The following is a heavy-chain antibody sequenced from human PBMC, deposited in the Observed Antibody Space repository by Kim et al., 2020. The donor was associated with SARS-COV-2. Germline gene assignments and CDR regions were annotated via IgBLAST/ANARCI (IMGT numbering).Heavy chain of an antibody. V-gene: IGHV3-23*01. Sequence: GGSLRLSCEASGFIFGDHAMTWVRQAPGKGLEWVAGISGSGALTFYADSVKGRFTISRDKSRNTLYVQMNTLTPEDTAIYYCAKDDSGHLIPYFLDRWGQGILVSVSS. CDR3: AKDDSGHLIPYFLDR. D-gene: IGHD1-26*01. J-gene: IGHJ5*02. CDR1: GFIFGDHA. CDR2: ISGSGALT.